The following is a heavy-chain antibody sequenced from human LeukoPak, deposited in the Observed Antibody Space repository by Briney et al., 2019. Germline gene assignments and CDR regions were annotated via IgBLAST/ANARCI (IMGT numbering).Heavy chain of an antibody. CDR1: GGSISSYY. V-gene: IGHV4-59*01. J-gene: IGHJ6*03. D-gene: IGHD5-12*01. CDR3: ARLGPISGYHPLRGTDYYYYMDV. CDR2: IYYSGST. Sequence: PSETLSLTCTVSGGSISSYYWSWIRQPPGKGLEWIGYIYYSGSTNYNPSLKSRVTISVDTSKNQFSLKLSSVTAADTAVYYCARLGPISGYHPLRGTDYYYYMDVWGKGTTITFSS.